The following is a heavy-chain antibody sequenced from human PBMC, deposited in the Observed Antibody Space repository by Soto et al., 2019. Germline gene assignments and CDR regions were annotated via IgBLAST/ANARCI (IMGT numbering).Heavy chain of an antibody. J-gene: IGHJ4*02. CDR3: ETQITGTTGY. V-gene: IGHV3-72*01. D-gene: IGHD1-20*01. CDR1: GFIFSDHY. Sequence: EVQLVESGGGLVQPGGSLRLSCAASGFIFSDHYMDWVRQAPGKGLEWVARIRNKANSYTTDYAASVKGRFIISRDDSKSSLSLQMNSLKVEDTAVYHCETQITGTTGYWGQGTLVTVSS. CDR2: IRNKANSYTT.